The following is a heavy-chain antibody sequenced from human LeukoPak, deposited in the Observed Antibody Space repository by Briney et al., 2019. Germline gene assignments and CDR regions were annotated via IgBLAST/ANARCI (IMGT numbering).Heavy chain of an antibody. Sequence: GGSLRLSCAASGFTFSSYSMNWVRQAPGKGLEWVSYISSSSGIIYYADSVKGRLTISRDNAKNSLYLQMNSLRAEDTAVYYCTSLSNTDKDDYWGQGTLVTVSS. V-gene: IGHV3-48*01. D-gene: IGHD1/OR15-1a*01. CDR2: ISSSSGII. CDR1: GFTFSSYS. CDR3: TSLSNTDKDDY. J-gene: IGHJ4*02.